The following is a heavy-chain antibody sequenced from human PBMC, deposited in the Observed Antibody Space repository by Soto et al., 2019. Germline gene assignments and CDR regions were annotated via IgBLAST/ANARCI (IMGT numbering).Heavy chain of an antibody. J-gene: IGHJ3*01. V-gene: IGHV3-53*01. Sequence: GGSLRLSCAASGLTVSGEKYVAWVRQAPGKGLEWVSALYDVDGPFYSDSVKGRFTTSSDSSKTTVYLQMNDLRPADTAVYYCATWHEREHAYDVWGQGTTVRVS. CDR2: LYDVDGP. CDR3: ATWHEREHAYDV. D-gene: IGHD1-1*01. CDR1: GLTVSGEKY.